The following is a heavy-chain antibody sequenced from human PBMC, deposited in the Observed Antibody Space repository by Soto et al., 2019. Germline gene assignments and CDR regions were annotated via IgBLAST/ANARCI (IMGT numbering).Heavy chain of an antibody. Sequence: KQSQTLSLTCAISGDRVSSNSAAWNWIRQSPSRGLEWLGRTYYRSKWYNDYAVSVKSRITINPDTSKNQFSLQLNSVTPEDTAVYYCARDADDFWSGFGWFDPWGQGTLVTVSS. CDR2: TYYRSKWYN. CDR3: ARDADDFWSGFGWFDP. CDR1: GDRVSSNSAA. J-gene: IGHJ5*02. V-gene: IGHV6-1*01. D-gene: IGHD3-3*01.